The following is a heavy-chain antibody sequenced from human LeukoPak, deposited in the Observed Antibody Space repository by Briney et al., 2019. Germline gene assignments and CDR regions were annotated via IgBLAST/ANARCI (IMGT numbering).Heavy chain of an antibody. V-gene: IGHV3-23*01. J-gene: IGHJ4*02. Sequence: PGGSLRLSCAASGFTFSSYAMSWVRQAPGKGLEWVSAISDSGGSTYSADSVKGRFTISRDNSKNTLYLQMNSLRAEDTAVYYCAKDVSRSYYDRSGYYWGFDHWGQGTLVTVSS. CDR3: AKDVSRSYYDRSGYYWGFDH. D-gene: IGHD3-22*01. CDR1: GFTFSSYA. CDR2: ISDSGGST.